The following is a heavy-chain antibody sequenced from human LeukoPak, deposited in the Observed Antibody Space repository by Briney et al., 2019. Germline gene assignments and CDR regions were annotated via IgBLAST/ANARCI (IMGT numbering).Heavy chain of an antibody. CDR3: AKDLVTIAAAGTENSDAFDI. D-gene: IGHD6-13*01. CDR1: GFTFSSYA. CDR2: ISGSGGST. V-gene: IGHV3-23*01. J-gene: IGHJ3*02. Sequence: PGGSLRLSCAASGFTFSSYAMSWVRQAPGKGLEWVSAISGSGGSTYYADSVKGRFTISRDNSKNTLYLQMNSLRAEDTAVYYCAKDLVTIAAAGTENSDAFDIWGQGTMVTVSS.